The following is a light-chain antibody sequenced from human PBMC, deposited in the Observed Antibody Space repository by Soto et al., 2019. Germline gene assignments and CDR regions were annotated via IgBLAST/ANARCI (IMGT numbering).Light chain of an antibody. CDR2: GNS. J-gene: IGLJ3*02. CDR1: SSNIGAGYD. CDR3: RSYASSHSVWV. V-gene: IGLV1-40*01. Sequence: QSVLTQPPSVSGAPGQRVTISCTGTSSNIGAGYDVHWYQQLPGTAPKLLIFGNSNRPSGVPDRFSGSKSGTSASLAITGLQAEDEADYYCRSYASSHSVWVFGGGTKLTVL.